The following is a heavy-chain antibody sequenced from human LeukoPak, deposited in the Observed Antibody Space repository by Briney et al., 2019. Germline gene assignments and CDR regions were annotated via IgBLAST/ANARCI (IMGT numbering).Heavy chain of an antibody. CDR3: ARQRAWFGEWAFDN. V-gene: IGHV4-39*01. CDR1: DDSISSRTFY. J-gene: IGHJ4*02. Sequence: SETLSLTCTVSDDSISSRTFYWGWIRQPPGRGLEWNGSFKSGDTTYYMSSLKSRVTLFVDTSRKQFSLELTSVTAADTAVYYCARQRAWFGEWAFDNWGQGTLVTVSS. D-gene: IGHD3-10*01. CDR2: FKSGDTT.